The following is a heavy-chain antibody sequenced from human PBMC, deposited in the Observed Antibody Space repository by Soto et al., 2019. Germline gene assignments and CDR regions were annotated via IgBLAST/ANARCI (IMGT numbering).Heavy chain of an antibody. D-gene: IGHD2-8*02. CDR2: VSIGGST. V-gene: IGHV3-23*01. Sequence: DVQLLESGGDLVQPEGSLRLSCAASGFTFSSYAMGWVRQGPGKGLEWVAVVSIGGSTHYADSVRGRFTISRDNSKNTLSRQMNSLTGEDTAVYFCAKSRCAGGHFDYWGQGALVTVSS. CDR3: AKSRCAGGHFDY. CDR1: GFTFSSYA. J-gene: IGHJ4*02.